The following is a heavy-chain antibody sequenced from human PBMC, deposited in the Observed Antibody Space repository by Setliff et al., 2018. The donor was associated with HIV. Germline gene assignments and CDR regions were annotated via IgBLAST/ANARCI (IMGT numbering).Heavy chain of an antibody. J-gene: IGHJ4*02. CDR2: ISASNGNT. D-gene: IGHD2-21*02. CDR3: ARAGAEVTSHFDW. CDR1: GYTFSRYG. Sequence: ASVKVSCKASGYTFSRYGITWVRQAPGQGLEWMGWISASNGNTNYAQKFQGRVTMTTDTSTSTAYMELRSLRSDDTAVYYCARAGAEVTSHFDWWGRGTLVTVSS. V-gene: IGHV1-18*01.